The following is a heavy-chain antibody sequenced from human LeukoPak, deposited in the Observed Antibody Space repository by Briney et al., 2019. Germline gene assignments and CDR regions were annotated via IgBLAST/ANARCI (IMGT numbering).Heavy chain of an antibody. CDR1: GGSISSYY. J-gene: IGHJ6*02. CDR3: ARHENPEYSSSWYGSIRYYYYGMDV. V-gene: IGHV4-59*08. CDR2: IYSSGST. Sequence: SETLSLTCTVSGGSISSYYWSWIRQSPGKGLEWIGYIYSSGSTNYNPSLKSRVTISVDTSKNQFSLKLSSVTAADTAVYYCARHENPEYSSSWYGSIRYYYYGMDVWGQGTTVTVSS. D-gene: IGHD6-13*01.